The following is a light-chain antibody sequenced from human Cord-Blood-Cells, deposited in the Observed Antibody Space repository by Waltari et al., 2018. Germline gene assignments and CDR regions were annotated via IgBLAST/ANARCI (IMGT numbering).Light chain of an antibody. CDR3: SSYTSSSTFYV. Sequence: QSALTQPASVSGSPGQSITISCTGPSSDVGGYNIVSWYQQHPGKAPKLLIYYASKRPSGVSNRFSGSKSGNTASLTISGLQAEDEADYYCSSYTSSSTFYVFGTGTKVTVL. V-gene: IGLV2-14*02. CDR2: YAS. J-gene: IGLJ1*01. CDR1: SSDVGGYNI.